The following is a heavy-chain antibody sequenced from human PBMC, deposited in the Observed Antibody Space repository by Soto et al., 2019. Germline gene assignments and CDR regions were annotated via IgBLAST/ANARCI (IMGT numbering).Heavy chain of an antibody. CDR2: INAGNGNT. J-gene: IGHJ4*02. D-gene: IGHD3-22*01. CDR1: GYTFTSYA. V-gene: IGHV1-3*01. Sequence: ASVKVSCKASGYTFTSYAMHWVRQAPGQRLEWMGWINAGNGNTKYSQKFQGRVTITRDTSASTAYMELSSLRSEDTAVYYCAREGNSGYSYYFDYWGQGTLVTVSS. CDR3: AREGNSGYSYYFDY.